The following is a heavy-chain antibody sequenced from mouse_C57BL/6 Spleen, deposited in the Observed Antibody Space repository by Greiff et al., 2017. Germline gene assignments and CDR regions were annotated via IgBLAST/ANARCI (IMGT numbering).Heavy chain of an antibody. CDR2: IDPSDSYT. CDR3: ARAPDY. Sequence: QVQLQQPGAELVKPGASVKLSCKASGYTFTSYWMQWVKQRPGQGLEWIGEIDPSDSYTNYNQKFKGKATLTVDTSSSTAYMQLSSLTSEDSAVYYCARAPDYWGQGTTRTVSS. CDR1: GYTFTSYW. J-gene: IGHJ2*01. V-gene: IGHV1-50*01.